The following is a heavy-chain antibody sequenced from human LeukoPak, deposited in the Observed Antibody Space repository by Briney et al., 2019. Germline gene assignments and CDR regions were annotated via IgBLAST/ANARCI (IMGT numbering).Heavy chain of an antibody. Sequence: ASVKVSCKASGYTFTSYDINWVRQATGQGLEWMGWMNPNSGNTGYAQKFQGRVTITRNTSISTAYMELRSLRSDDTAVYYCARVRYYYGSGSTNYYYYYMDVWGKGTTVTVSS. D-gene: IGHD3-10*01. V-gene: IGHV1-8*03. CDR3: ARVRYYYGSGSTNYYYYYMDV. J-gene: IGHJ6*03. CDR2: MNPNSGNT. CDR1: GYTFTSYD.